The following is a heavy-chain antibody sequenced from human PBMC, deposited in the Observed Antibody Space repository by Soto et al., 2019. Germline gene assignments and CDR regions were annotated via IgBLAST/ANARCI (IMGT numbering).Heavy chain of an antibody. CDR1: GFPFSRYW. D-gene: IGHD6-6*01. V-gene: IGHV3-7*01. CDR2: IKQDGSEK. J-gene: IGHJ5*02. Sequence: GGSLRLSCAAFGFPFSRYWMSWVRQAPGKGLGWVANIKQDGSEKSYVDSVKGRFSISRDNAKNSLYLQMNSLRVEDTAVYFCGRDLPSISGRPGGWFDPWGQGTLVTVSS. CDR3: GRDLPSISGRPGGWFDP.